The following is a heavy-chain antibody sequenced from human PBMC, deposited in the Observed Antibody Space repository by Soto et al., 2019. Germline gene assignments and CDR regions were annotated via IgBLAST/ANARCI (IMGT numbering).Heavy chain of an antibody. Sequence: PGGSLRLSCAASGFTVSSNYMSWVRQAPGKGLEWVSVIYSGGSTYYADSVKGRFTISRDNSKNTLYLQMNSLRAEDTAVYYCARTSGYSYGTYYYYGMDVWGQGTTVTVSS. CDR3: ARTSGYSYGTYYYYGMDV. D-gene: IGHD5-18*01. V-gene: IGHV3-53*01. CDR2: IYSGGST. CDR1: GFTVSSNY. J-gene: IGHJ6*02.